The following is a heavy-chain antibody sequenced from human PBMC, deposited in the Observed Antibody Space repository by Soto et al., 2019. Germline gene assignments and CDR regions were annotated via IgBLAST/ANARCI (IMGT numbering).Heavy chain of an antibody. CDR2: IIPILGIA. CDR1: GGTFSSYT. D-gene: IGHD4-17*01. Sequence: SVKVSCKASGGTFSSYTISWVRQAPGQGLEWMGRIIPILGIANYAQKFQGRVTITADKSTSTAYMELSSLRSEDTAVYYCARVGRHGDDVYYSYYMDVWGKGPTVTVPS. V-gene: IGHV1-69*02. CDR3: ARVGRHGDDVYYSYYMDV. J-gene: IGHJ6*03.